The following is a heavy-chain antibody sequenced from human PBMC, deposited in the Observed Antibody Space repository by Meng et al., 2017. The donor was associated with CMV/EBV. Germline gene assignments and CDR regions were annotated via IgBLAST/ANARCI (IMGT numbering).Heavy chain of an antibody. CDR1: GGSISSSSYY. CDR2: IYYSGST. V-gene: IGHV4-39*07. Sequence: QLQLQGSGPGLVKPSKTLSPTFTVSGGSISSSSYYWGWIRQPPGKGLEWIGSIYYSGSTYYNPSLKSRVTISVDTSKNQFSLKLSSVTAADTAVYYCARGVVTMIVVYDPWGQGTLVTVPS. J-gene: IGHJ5*02. CDR3: ARGVVTMIVVYDP. D-gene: IGHD3-22*01.